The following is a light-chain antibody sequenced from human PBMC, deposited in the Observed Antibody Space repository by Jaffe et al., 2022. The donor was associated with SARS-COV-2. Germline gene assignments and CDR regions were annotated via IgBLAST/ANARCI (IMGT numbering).Light chain of an antibody. CDR2: AAS. V-gene: IGKV1-27*01. J-gene: IGKJ5*01. CDR3: QKYDSAPLA. Sequence: DIQMTQSPSSLSTSIGDRVTITCRASQGISNYLAWYQQKPGKVPKLLIYAASTLQSGVPSRFTGSGSGTDFTLTISSLQPEDVATYYCQKYDSAPLAFGQGTRLEIK. CDR1: QGISNY.